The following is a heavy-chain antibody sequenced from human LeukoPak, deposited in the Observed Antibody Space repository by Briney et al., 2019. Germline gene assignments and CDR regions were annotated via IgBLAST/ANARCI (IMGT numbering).Heavy chain of an antibody. CDR2: IIPILGIA. J-gene: IGHJ6*02. CDR1: GYTFTGYY. Sequence: ASVKVSCKASGYTFTGYYMHWVRQAPGQGLEWMGRIIPILGIANYAQKFQGRVTITADKSTSTAYMELSSLRSEDTAVYYCARPFWSGYSQGGYYYGMDVWGQGTTVTVSS. CDR3: ARPFWSGYSQGGYYYGMDV. D-gene: IGHD3-3*01. V-gene: IGHV1-69*02.